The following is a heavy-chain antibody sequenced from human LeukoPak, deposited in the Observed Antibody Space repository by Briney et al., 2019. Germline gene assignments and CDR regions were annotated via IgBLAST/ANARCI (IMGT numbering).Heavy chain of an antibody. CDR1: GYTFTSYY. CDR3: ATVRDIVVGGGPYYFDY. CDR2: INPHNGDT. Sequence: ASVKVSCKASGYTFTSYYMHWVRQAPGQGLEWMGWINPHNGDTNYAQKFQGRVTMTRDTSITTAYMELSRLKSDDTAVYYCATVRDIVVGGGPYYFDYWGQGTLVTVSS. D-gene: IGHD2-15*01. J-gene: IGHJ4*02. V-gene: IGHV1-2*02.